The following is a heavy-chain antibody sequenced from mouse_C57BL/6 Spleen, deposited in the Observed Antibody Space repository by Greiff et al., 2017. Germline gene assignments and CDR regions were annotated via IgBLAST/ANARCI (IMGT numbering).Heavy chain of an antibody. CDR3: ARLSYGSSFAMDY. V-gene: IGHV1-50*01. CDR2: IDPSDSYT. CDR1: GYTFTSYW. D-gene: IGHD1-1*01. J-gene: IGHJ4*01. Sequence: QVQLQQSGAELVKPGASVKLSCKASGYTFTSYWMQWVKQRPGQGLEWIGEIDPSDSYTNYNQKFKGKATLTVDTSSSTAYMQLSSLTSEDSAVYYCARLSYGSSFAMDYWGQGTSVTISS.